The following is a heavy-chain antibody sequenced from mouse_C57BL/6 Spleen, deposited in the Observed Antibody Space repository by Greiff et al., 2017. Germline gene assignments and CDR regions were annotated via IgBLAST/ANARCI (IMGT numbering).Heavy chain of an antibody. CDR2: IYPSDSET. CDR3: ARSIITTVVEELAY. D-gene: IGHD1-1*01. J-gene: IGHJ3*01. V-gene: IGHV1-61*01. Sequence: VQLQQPGAELVRPGSSVKLSCKASGYTFTSYWMDWVKQRPGQGLEWIGNIYPSDSETHYNQKFKDKATLTVDKSSSTAYMQLSSLTSEDSAVYYCARSIITTVVEELAYWGQGTLVTVSA. CDR1: GYTFTSYW.